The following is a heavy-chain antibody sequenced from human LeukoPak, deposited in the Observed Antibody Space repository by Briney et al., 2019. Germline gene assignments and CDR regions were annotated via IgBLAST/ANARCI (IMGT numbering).Heavy chain of an antibody. J-gene: IGHJ4*02. Sequence: TTSETLSLTCTVSGVSISSYYWSWVRQPPGKGLEWVGYIYYSGSTNYNPSLKSRVTISVDTSKNQFSLKLSSVPAADTAVYYCARVATVGYCSGGSCYSGPTFDYWGQGTLVTVSS. D-gene: IGHD2-15*01. CDR3: ARVATVGYCSGGSCYSGPTFDY. V-gene: IGHV4-59*01. CDR1: GVSISSYY. CDR2: IYYSGST.